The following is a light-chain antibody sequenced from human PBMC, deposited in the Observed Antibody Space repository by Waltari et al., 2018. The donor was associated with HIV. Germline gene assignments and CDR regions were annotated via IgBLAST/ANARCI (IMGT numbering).Light chain of an antibody. CDR1: QSISSN. J-gene: IGKJ1*01. CDR2: GAT. V-gene: IGKV3-15*01. Sequence: DIMMTQSPAPLSVSPGERATLSCRASQSISSNVAWYQQRRGQAPRLLIYGATTRASGIPARFSGSGSGPEFSLTISSLQSEDFAIYYCQQYSNWPRTFGQGTKVEI. CDR3: QQYSNWPRT.